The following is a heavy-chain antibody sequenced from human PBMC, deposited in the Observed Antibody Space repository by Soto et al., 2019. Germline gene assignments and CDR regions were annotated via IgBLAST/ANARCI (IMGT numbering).Heavy chain of an antibody. V-gene: IGHV4-4*07. CDR2: IHSSGST. CDR3: GRDPGVPAAGITCLDP. J-gene: IGHJ5*02. CDR1: GASMNSYH. D-gene: IGHD6-13*01. Sequence: SETLSLTCTVSGASMNSYHWSWIRQPAGKGLEWIGHIHSSGSTNYNPSLKSRVTMSVDTSKNQFSLRLMSLTAADTAVYYCGRDPGVPAAGITCLDPWGQGSLVTVSS.